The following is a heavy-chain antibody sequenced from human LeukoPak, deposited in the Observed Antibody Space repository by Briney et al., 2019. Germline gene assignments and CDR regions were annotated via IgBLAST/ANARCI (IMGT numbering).Heavy chain of an antibody. V-gene: IGHV4-4*07. D-gene: IGHD6-13*01. J-gene: IGHJ6*03. CDR1: GGSISSYY. CDR2: IYTSGST. CDR3: ARDWRSSWFDYYYYYMDV. Sequence: SETLSLTCTVSGGSISSYYWSWIRQPAGKGLAWIGRIYTSGSTNYNPSLKGRVTISVDKSKNQFSLKLSSVTAADTAVYYCARDWRSSWFDYYYYYMDVWGKGTTVTVSS.